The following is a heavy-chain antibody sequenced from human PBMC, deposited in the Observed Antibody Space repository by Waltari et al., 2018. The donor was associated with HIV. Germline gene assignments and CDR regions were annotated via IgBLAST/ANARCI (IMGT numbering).Heavy chain of an antibody. J-gene: IGHJ3*01. CDR2: VSGSGSTA. CDR1: GFNFRNFA. Sequence: EVQLLESGGGLVQPGGSLRLSCAASGFNFRNFAMSWVRQAPGKGPEGVSAVSGSGSTASYADYVKCRFTISRDFSNNTLFLQMNNLRADDTAVYFCAKSMRDLRPSAFDVWGQGTMVAISS. CDR3: AKSMRDLRPSAFDV. V-gene: IGHV3-23*01. D-gene: IGHD2-8*01.